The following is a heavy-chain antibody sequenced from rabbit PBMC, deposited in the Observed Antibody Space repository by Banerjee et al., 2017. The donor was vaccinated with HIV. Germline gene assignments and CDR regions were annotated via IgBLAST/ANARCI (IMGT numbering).Heavy chain of an antibody. Sequence: QEQLVESGGGLVQPEGSLTLTCKASGFDFSNNAMCWVRQAPGKRPEWIACIYNGGGSTYYASWVNGRFAISLDNAQNTVYLQLNSLTAADTATYFCVSYDDYGDRNLWGPGTLVTVS. J-gene: IGHJ4*01. CDR3: VSYDDYGDRNL. V-gene: IGHV1S47*01. D-gene: IGHD2-1*01. CDR1: GFDFSNNA. CDR2: IYNGGGST.